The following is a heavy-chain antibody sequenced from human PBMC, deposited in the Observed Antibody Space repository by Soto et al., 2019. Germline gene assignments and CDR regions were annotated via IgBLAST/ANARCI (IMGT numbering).Heavy chain of an antibody. Sequence: GGSLRLSCAASGFTFSSYAMHWVRQAPGKGLEWVAVISYDGSNKYYADSVKGRFTISRDNSKNTLYLQMNSLRAEDTAVYYCARDGLAAAGIGWSPYYYYGMDVWGQGTTVTVSS. CDR1: GFTFSSYA. J-gene: IGHJ6*02. CDR3: ARDGLAAAGIGWSPYYYYGMDV. V-gene: IGHV3-30-3*01. D-gene: IGHD6-13*01. CDR2: ISYDGSNK.